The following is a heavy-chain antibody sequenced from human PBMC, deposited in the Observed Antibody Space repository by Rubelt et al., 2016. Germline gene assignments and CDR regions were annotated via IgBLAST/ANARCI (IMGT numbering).Heavy chain of an antibody. Sequence: QVQLQQWGPGLVKPSETLSLTCTVSGGSISSYYWSWIRQPPGKGLEWIGYIYYSGSTNYNPSLKSRVTISVDTSKNQFSLKLSSVTAADTAVYYCARAFEYSSPVDYWGQGTLVTVSS. J-gene: IGHJ4*02. D-gene: IGHD6-6*01. CDR2: IYYSGST. CDR3: ARAFEYSSPVDY. CDR1: GGSISSYY. V-gene: IGHV4-59*01.